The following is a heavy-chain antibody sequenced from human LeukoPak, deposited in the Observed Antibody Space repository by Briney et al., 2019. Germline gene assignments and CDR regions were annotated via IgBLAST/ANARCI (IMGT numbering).Heavy chain of an antibody. CDR3: ARPHCGGGSCYLDY. V-gene: IGHV3-53*01. J-gene: IGHJ4*02. Sequence: GGSLRLSCAASGLTVSSNCMSWVRQAPGKGLESVSLIYSGGSTYYADSVKGRFTISRDNSKNTLYLQMNNLRAEDAAVYYCARPHCGGGSCYLDYWGQGTLVTVSS. CDR2: IYSGGST. CDR1: GLTVSSNC. D-gene: IGHD2-15*01.